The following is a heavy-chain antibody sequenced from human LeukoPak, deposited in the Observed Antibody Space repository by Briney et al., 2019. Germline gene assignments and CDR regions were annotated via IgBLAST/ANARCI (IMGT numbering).Heavy chain of an antibody. J-gene: IGHJ4*02. Sequence: SETLSLTCAVYGGSFSGYYWSWIRQPPGKGLEWIGEINHSGSTNYNPSLKSRVTISVDTSKNQFSLKLSSVTAADTAVYYCARGNSYSPDYWGQGTLVTVSS. D-gene: IGHD5-18*01. CDR3: ARGNSYSPDY. V-gene: IGHV4-34*01. CDR1: GGSFSGYY. CDR2: INHSGST.